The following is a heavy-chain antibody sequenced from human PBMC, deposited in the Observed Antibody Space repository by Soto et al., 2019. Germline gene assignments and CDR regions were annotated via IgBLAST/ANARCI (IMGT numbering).Heavy chain of an antibody. CDR1: GFTVSSAY. CDR2: MYSGGST. V-gene: IGHV3-53*02. J-gene: IGHJ4*02. CDR3: ARVGFAPFDY. Sequence: EVQLVETGGGLIQPGGSLRLSCAASGFTVSSAYMSWVRQAPGKGLEWVSVMYSGGSTYYADSLKGRFTISRDNSKNTLNLQMNSLRAEDTAVYYCARVGFAPFDYWGQGTMVTVAS.